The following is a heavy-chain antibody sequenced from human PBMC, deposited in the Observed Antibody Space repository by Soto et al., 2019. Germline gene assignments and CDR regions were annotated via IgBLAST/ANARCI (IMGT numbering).Heavy chain of an antibody. D-gene: IGHD4-17*01. V-gene: IGHV4-59*01. CDR1: GGSISSYY. Sequence: SETLSLTCTVSGGSISSYYWSWIRQPPGKGLEWIGYIYYSGSTNYNPSLKSRVTISVDTSKNQFSLKLSSVTAADTAVYYCARSFYDYGGIDFDYWGQGTLVTVSS. J-gene: IGHJ4*02. CDR2: IYYSGST. CDR3: ARSFYDYGGIDFDY.